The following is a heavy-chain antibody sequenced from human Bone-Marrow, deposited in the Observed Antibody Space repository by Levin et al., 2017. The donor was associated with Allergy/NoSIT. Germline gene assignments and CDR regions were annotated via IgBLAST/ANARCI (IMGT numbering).Heavy chain of an antibody. D-gene: IGHD3-10*01. CDR1: GFTFSSYA. Sequence: SCAASGFTFSSYAMSWVRQAPGKGLEWVSAISGSGGSTYYADSVKGRFTISRDNSKNTLYLQMNSLRAEDTAVYYCAKSRGSGSYYNVEYWGQGTLVTVSS. V-gene: IGHV3-23*01. CDR2: ISGSGGST. J-gene: IGHJ4*02. CDR3: AKSRGSGSYYNVEY.